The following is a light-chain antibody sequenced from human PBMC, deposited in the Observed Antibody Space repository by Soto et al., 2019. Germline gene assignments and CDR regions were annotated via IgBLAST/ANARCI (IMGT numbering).Light chain of an antibody. V-gene: IGKV3-15*01. CDR3: QPYNSRPLT. Sequence: EVVMTQSPATLSVSPGEGVTLSCRASQGIGDTLAWYQHKPGQTTRLLIYDTSTRSTSGPARFSGSRSGPEFSHTINSLQSEVFAIYYCQPYNSRPLTFGGGTKVESK. CDR1: QGIGDT. J-gene: IGKJ4*01. CDR2: DTS.